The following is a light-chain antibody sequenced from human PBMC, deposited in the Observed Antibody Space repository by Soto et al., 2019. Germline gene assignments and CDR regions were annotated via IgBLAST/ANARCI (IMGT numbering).Light chain of an antibody. Sequence: EIVMTQSPATLSVSPGERVTLSCRASQSVSSNLAWYQQKVGQAPRLLIYGASTRATGIPARFSGSGSGTEFTLTISSLQPDDFATYYCQQYERFATFGQGTKVDIK. V-gene: IGKV3-15*01. J-gene: IGKJ1*01. CDR2: GAS. CDR3: QQYERFAT. CDR1: QSVSSN.